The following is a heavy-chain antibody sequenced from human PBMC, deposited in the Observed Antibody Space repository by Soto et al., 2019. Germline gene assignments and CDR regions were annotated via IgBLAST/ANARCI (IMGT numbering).Heavy chain of an antibody. J-gene: IGHJ4*02. Sequence: QVQLVQSGAEVRKPGASVKVSCKASGYTFTHYGISWVRQAPGQGLEWMGWISAYNGDTNYAQKFQGRVTMTTDTSTTTGYMELRSLRSDDTAVYYCAREAGSGSYYPEDYWGQGTLVTVSS. CDR1: GYTFTHYG. V-gene: IGHV1-18*04. CDR3: AREAGSGSYYPEDY. CDR2: ISAYNGDT. D-gene: IGHD1-26*01.